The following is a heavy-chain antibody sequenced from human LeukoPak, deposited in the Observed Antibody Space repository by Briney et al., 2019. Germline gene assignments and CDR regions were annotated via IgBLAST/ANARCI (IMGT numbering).Heavy chain of an antibody. D-gene: IGHD2-21*02. J-gene: IGHJ4*02. Sequence: GASVKVSCKASGYTFTSYGISWVRQAPGQGLEWMGWISAYNGNTNYAQKLQGRVTMTTDTSTSTAYMELRSLRSDDTAVYYCARDLGPRCGGDCLRVDYWGQGTLVTVPS. CDR2: ISAYNGNT. CDR3: ARDLGPRCGGDCLRVDY. CDR1: GYTFTSYG. V-gene: IGHV1-18*01.